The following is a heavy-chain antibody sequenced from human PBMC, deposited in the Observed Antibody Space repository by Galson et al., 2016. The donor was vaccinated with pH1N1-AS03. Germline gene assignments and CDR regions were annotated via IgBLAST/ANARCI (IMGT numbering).Heavy chain of an antibody. Sequence: SLRLSCAASGRIFSNLWMMWVRQSPGKGPEWVGRIKSTVHGETTDYAAPVKGRFTISRGDSKNTVYLQKNSLKTEDTALYYCTTDVPMSGGALDSWGQGTPVTVSS. V-gene: IGHV3-15*01. J-gene: IGHJ4*02. CDR1: GRIFSNLW. CDR3: TTDVPMSGGALDS. D-gene: IGHD3-16*01. CDR2: IKSTVHGETT.